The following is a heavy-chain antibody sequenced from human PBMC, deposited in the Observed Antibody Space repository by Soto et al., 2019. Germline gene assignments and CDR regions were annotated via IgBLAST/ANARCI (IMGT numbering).Heavy chain of an antibody. CDR2: ISWNSGSI. V-gene: IGHV3-9*01. CDR3: AKALLRGYSSSWFDP. D-gene: IGHD5-18*01. CDR1: GFTFDDYA. J-gene: IGHJ5*02. Sequence: EVQLVESGGGLVQPGRSLRLSCAASGFTFDDYAMHWVRQAPGKGLEWVSGISWNSGSIGYADSVKGRFTISRDNAKNSLYLQMNSLRAEDTALYYCAKALLRGYSSSWFDPWGHGTLVTVSS.